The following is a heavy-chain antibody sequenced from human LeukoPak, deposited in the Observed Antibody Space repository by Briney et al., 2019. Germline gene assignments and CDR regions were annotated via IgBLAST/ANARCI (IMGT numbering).Heavy chain of an antibody. D-gene: IGHD3-22*01. J-gene: IGHJ3*02. CDR1: GGSISSYY. CDR3: ARVRRSGYYFGAFDI. V-gene: IGHV4-59*01. Sequence: SETLSLTCTVSGGSISSYYWSWIRQPPGKGLEWIGYIYYSGSTNFNPSLKSRVTISVDTSKNQFSLKLSSVTAADTAVYYCARVRRSGYYFGAFDIWGQGTMVTVSS. CDR2: IYYSGST.